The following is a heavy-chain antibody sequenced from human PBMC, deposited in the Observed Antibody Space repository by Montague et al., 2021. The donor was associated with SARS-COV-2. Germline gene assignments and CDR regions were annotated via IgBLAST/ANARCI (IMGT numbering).Heavy chain of an antibody. CDR1: GGSISSSSYY. D-gene: IGHD6-19*01. CDR2: FYYSGST. CDR3: ARHLPGIVVAEPAAADY. V-gene: IGHV4-39*01. Sequence: LVKPTQTLSLTCTVSGGSISSSSYYWGWIRQPPGKGLEWIGSFYYSGSTYYNPSLKSRVTISVDTSKNQFSLKMSSVTAADTAVYYCARHLPGIVVAEPAAADYWGQGTLVTVSS. J-gene: IGHJ4*02.